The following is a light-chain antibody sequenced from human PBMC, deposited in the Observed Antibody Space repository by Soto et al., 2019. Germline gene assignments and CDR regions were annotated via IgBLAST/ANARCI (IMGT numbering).Light chain of an antibody. CDR3: SSYTNIKTRACV. CDR1: SGDIGSYNR. J-gene: IGLJ1*01. V-gene: IGLV2-14*01. Sequence: SALTQPASVSGSPGQSITISCTGTSGDIGSYNRVSWYQQRPGKAPKLIIYEVTDRPSGVSNRFSGSKSGNTASLTISGLQAEDEAEYYCSSYTNIKTRACVFGTGTKVTVL. CDR2: EVT.